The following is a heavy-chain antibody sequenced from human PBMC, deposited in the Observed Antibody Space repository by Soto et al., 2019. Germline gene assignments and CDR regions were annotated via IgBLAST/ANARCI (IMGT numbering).Heavy chain of an antibody. Sequence: ASETLSLTCTVSGGSISSYYWSWIRQPPGKGLEWIGYIYYSGSTNYNPSLKSRVTISVDTSKNQFSLKLSSVTAADTAMYYCARLGDIVVFMDVWGQGTTVTVSS. CDR1: GGSISSYY. D-gene: IGHD2-15*01. J-gene: IGHJ6*02. CDR3: ARLGDIVVFMDV. V-gene: IGHV4-59*01. CDR2: IYYSGST.